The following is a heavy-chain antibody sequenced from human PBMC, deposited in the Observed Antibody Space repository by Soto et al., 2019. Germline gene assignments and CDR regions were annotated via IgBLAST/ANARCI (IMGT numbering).Heavy chain of an antibody. CDR2: VNPDSGAT. CDR1: GYTLKGYY. Sequence: QVQLVQSGAEVKKPGASVKVSCRASGYTLKGYYMHWVRQAPGQGLEWMGWVNPDSGATNYTQKFQDRVTMTRDTSITTAYMELSRLSSDDTAVYYRARGTPYYDFWSGYAFDHWGQGTLVTVSS. V-gene: IGHV1-2*02. CDR3: ARGTPYYDFWSGYAFDH. D-gene: IGHD3-3*01. J-gene: IGHJ4*02.